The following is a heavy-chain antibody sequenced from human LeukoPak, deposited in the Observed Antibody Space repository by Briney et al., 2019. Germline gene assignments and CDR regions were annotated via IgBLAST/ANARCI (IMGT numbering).Heavy chain of an antibody. J-gene: IGHJ4*02. D-gene: IGHD3-10*01. CDR2: TSSDLNVK. CDR1: GFTFRNYV. Sequence: GGSLRPSCAASGFTFRNYVIHWVRQAPGKGLEWVAVTSSDLNVKLYADSVKGRFTISRDNSRSTLYLQMNSLRPEDTAIYYCAREGYYGSGSPPSLYFDYWGQGTLVTVSS. CDR3: AREGYYGSGSPPSLYFDY. V-gene: IGHV3-30-3*01.